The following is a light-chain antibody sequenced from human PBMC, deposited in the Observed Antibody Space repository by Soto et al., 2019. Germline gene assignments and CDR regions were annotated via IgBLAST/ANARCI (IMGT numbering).Light chain of an antibody. CDR3: RSFEGSNNVV. V-gene: IGLV2-8*01. CDR1: SSDVGGFNY. J-gene: IGLJ2*01. CDR2: EVT. Sequence: QSALTQPPSASGSPGQSVTISCTGTSSDVGGFNYVSWYQHHPGKAPKLMIYEVTKRPSGVPDRFSGSKSGNTASLTVSGLHAEDEADYYCRSFEGSNNVVFGGGTQLTVL.